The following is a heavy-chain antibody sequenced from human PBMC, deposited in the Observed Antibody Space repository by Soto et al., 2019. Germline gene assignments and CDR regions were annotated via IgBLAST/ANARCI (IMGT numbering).Heavy chain of an antibody. J-gene: IGHJ6*02. Sequence: PGGSLRLSCAASGFTFSSYAMHWVRQAPGKGLEWVAVISYDGSDKYYADSVKGRFTVSRDNSKNTLYLQMNSLRAEDTAVYYCARGTYYDFWSGPRDYYYYGMDVWGQGTTVTVS. D-gene: IGHD3-3*01. CDR3: ARGTYYDFWSGPRDYYYYGMDV. CDR1: GFTFSSYA. V-gene: IGHV3-30-3*01. CDR2: ISYDGSDK.